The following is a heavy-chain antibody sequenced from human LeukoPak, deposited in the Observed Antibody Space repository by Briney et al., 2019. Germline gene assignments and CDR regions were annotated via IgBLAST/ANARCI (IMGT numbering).Heavy chain of an antibody. Sequence: PGEALRLSCVTSGFTFSTYGFSWVRQAPGKGLAWVSRISSSGGSINYADSVKGRFTISRDKSKNTVYLQMDSLRADDTAVYFCARGRNFGSGSYVFDYWGQGTLVTVSS. CDR3: ARGRNFGSGSYVFDY. CDR2: ISSSGGSI. D-gene: IGHD3-10*01. V-gene: IGHV3-23*01. J-gene: IGHJ4*02. CDR1: GFTFSTYG.